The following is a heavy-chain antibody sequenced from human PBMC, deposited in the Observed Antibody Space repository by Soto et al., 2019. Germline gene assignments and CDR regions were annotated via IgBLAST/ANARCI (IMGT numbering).Heavy chain of an antibody. CDR3: ARAPSSSGSYYFDY. CDR2: INHSGST. CDR1: GGSFSGYY. Sequence: PSETLSLTCAVYGGSFSGYYWSWIRQPPGKGLEWIGEINHSGSTNYNPSLKSRVTISVDTSKNQFSLKLSSVTAADTAVYYCARAPSSSGSYYFDYWGQGTLVTVSS. J-gene: IGHJ4*02. D-gene: IGHD1-26*01. V-gene: IGHV4-34*01.